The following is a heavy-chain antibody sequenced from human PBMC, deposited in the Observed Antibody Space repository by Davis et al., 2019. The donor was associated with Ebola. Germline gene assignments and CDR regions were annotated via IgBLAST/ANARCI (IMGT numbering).Heavy chain of an antibody. J-gene: IGHJ6*02. CDR2: IYYSGST. Sequence: SETLSLTCTVSGGSISSGGYYWSWIRQHPGKGLEWIGYIYYSGSTYYNPSLKSRVTISVDTSKNQFSLKLSSVTAADTAVYYCASGVLRFLEWLLRRYGMDVWGQGTTVTVSS. CDR1: GGSISSGGYY. D-gene: IGHD3-3*01. V-gene: IGHV4-31*03. CDR3: ASGVLRFLEWLLRRYGMDV.